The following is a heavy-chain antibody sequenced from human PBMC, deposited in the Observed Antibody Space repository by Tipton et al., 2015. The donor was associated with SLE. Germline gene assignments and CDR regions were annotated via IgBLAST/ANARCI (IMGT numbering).Heavy chain of an antibody. Sequence: SLRLSCAASGFTFSTYWMHWVRQVPGKGLVWVSRIHSDGTYTMSADSVKGRFATSRDNAKNTLFLQTNSLRVEDTAVYYCARALDSSGLYYYFDYWGQGTLVAVSS. V-gene: IGHV3-74*03. CDR3: ARALDSSGLYYYFDY. CDR1: GFTFSTYW. D-gene: IGHD3-22*01. J-gene: IGHJ4*02. CDR2: IHSDGTYT.